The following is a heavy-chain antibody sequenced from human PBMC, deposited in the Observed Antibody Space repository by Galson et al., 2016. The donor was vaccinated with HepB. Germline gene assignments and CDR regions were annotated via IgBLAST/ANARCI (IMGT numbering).Heavy chain of an antibody. D-gene: IGHD1-1*01. CDR3: VRDWSDDVHIILDS. J-gene: IGHJ4*02. CDR1: GYRFTRYG. V-gene: IGHV1-18*01. Sequence: SVKVSCKASGYRFTRYGMSWVRQAPGQGPEWLGWISTWKGKTTVSQKFKDRLTMTADSYTNIAYLELRRLQMDDTAVYFCVRDWSDDVHIILDSWGQGTLVTVSS. CDR2: ISTWKGKT.